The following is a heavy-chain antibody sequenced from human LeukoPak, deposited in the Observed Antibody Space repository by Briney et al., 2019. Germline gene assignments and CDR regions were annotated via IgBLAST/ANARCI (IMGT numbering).Heavy chain of an antibody. CDR3: ARDLPFYGSGSYAYYFDY. Sequence: EASVKVSCKASGYTFTSYGISWVRQAPGQGLEWMGWISAYNGNTNYAQKLQSRVTMTTDTSTSTAYMELRSLRSDDTAVYYCARDLPFYGSGSYAYYFDYWGQGTLVTVSS. J-gene: IGHJ4*02. V-gene: IGHV1-18*01. D-gene: IGHD3-10*01. CDR2: ISAYNGNT. CDR1: GYTFTSYG.